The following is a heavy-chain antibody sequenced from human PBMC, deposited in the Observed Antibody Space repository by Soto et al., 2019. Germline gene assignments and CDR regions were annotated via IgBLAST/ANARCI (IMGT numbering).Heavy chain of an antibody. V-gene: IGHV3-48*02. J-gene: IGHJ4*02. CDR2: ITSDTKTI. D-gene: IGHD6-19*01. Sequence: EVQLVESGGALVQPGGSLRLYCAASGFKFSIYSMNWVRQAPGKGLEWSAYITSDTKTIKYGDSVKGRFTISRDNAKNSVYLQMNSLSDEDTAVYYCARSVEGHFDYWGQGTVVTVSS. CDR3: ARSVEGHFDY. CDR1: GFKFSIYS.